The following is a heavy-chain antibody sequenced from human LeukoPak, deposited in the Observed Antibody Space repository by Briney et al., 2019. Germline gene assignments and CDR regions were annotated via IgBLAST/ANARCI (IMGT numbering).Heavy chain of an antibody. D-gene: IGHD3-10*01. V-gene: IGHV4-59*01. CDR2: IYYSGSI. Sequence: PSETLSLTCTVSGGSISSDYWSWIRQPPGKGLESIGYIYYSGSINYNPSLKSRVTISVDTSKNQFSLKLSSVTAADTAVYYCAKTMVRGVIAAFDIWGQGTMVTVSS. J-gene: IGHJ3*02. CDR1: GGSISSDY. CDR3: AKTMVRGVIAAFDI.